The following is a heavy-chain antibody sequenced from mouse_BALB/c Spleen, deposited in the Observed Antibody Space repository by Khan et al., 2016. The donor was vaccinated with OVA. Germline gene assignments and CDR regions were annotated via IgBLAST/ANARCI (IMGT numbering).Heavy chain of an antibody. CDR3: ARTPGYCGGNYFDE. Sequence: EVELVESGGGLVKPGGSLKFSCAASGFTFSNYAMSWVRQTPEKRLEWVATISSGGSYTYYPDSVKGRCTIPRDQAKHTLYLQMSSLTPEDTAMYYCARTPGYCGGNYFDEWCQGTTLTVSS. CDR2: ISSGGSYT. CDR1: GFTFSNYA. D-gene: IGHD1-1*01. V-gene: IGHV5-9-3*01. J-gene: IGHJ2*01.